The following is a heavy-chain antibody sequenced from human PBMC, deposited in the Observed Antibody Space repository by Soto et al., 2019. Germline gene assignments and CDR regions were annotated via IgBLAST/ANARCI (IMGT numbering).Heavy chain of an antibody. CDR1: GFTFSSYS. Sequence: GGSLRLSCAASGFTFSSYSMNWVRQAPGKGLEWVSYISSSSTIYYADSVKGRFTISRDNAKNSLYLQMNSLRAEDTAVYYCARASPPNSSSWPRAVDYWGQGTLVTVSS. V-gene: IGHV3-48*01. CDR2: ISSSSTI. D-gene: IGHD6-13*01. CDR3: ARASPPNSSSWPRAVDY. J-gene: IGHJ4*02.